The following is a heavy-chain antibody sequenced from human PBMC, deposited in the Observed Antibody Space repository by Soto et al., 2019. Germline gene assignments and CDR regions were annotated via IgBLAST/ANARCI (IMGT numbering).Heavy chain of an antibody. D-gene: IGHD1-26*01. CDR1: VASVNDYY. CDR3: ARRGGGGYPFYFDS. J-gene: IGHJ4*02. CDR2: IPYNGIT. V-gene: IGHV4-34*01. Sequence: QVQLQQWGAGLLQSSETLSLTCAVYVASVNDYYWTLISQSPGKGLEWIGEIPYNGITHYNPSLRSRVTISLQTSKTQFSLKLSSVTAADTAVYYCARRGGGGYPFYFDSWGQGALVTVSS.